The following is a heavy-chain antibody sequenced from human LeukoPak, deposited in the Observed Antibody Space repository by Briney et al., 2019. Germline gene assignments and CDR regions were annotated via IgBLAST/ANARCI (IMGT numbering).Heavy chain of an antibody. Sequence: GGSLRHSCAASGFTFSSYGMHWLRQAPGKGLEWVAFIQYDGSNKYYADSVKGRFTISRDNSKNTLNLQMNSLRAEDTAVYHCPKQPFSYCSSTCCSPTPWAKGTLVTVSS. CDR3: PKQPFSYCSSTCCSPTP. D-gene: IGHD2-2*01. CDR2: IQYDGSNK. V-gene: IGHV3-30*02. J-gene: IGHJ5*02. CDR1: GFTFSSYG.